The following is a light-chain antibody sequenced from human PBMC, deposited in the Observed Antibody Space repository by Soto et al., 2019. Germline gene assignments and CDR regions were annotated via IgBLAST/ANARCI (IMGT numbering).Light chain of an antibody. CDR1: QGISSY. J-gene: IGKJ1*01. CDR2: AAS. V-gene: IGKV1-8*01. Sequence: IRITQSPSSLSANTGDRVTITCRASQGISSYLAWYQQKPGKAPKLLIYAASTLQSGVPSRFSGSGSGTDFTLTISCLQSEDFATYYCQQYYSYPRTSAQGAKVDI. CDR3: QQYYSYPRT.